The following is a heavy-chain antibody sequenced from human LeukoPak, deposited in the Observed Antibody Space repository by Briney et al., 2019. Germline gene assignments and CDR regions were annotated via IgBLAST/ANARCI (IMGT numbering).Heavy chain of an antibody. CDR1: GGSISSSSYY. CDR2: IYYSGST. Sequence: SETLSLTCTVSGGSISSSSYYWGWIRQPPGKGLEWIGSIYYSGSTYYNPSLKSRVTVSVDTSKNQFSLKLSSVTAADTAVYYCARHGDFWSGYYDDYWGQGTLVTVSS. CDR3: ARHGDFWSGYYDDY. D-gene: IGHD3-3*01. V-gene: IGHV4-39*01. J-gene: IGHJ4*02.